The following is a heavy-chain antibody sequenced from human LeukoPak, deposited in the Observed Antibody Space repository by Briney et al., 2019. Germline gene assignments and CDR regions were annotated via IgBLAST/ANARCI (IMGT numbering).Heavy chain of an antibody. D-gene: IGHD3-9*01. CDR1: GFSFNTYA. CDR3: ARDPGYAIYYFDY. J-gene: IGHJ4*02. Sequence: GGSLRLSCAASGFSFNTYAMSWVRQAPGKGLEWVSTISGRGDSPYYADSVKGRFSISRDNSKDTLFLHMNSLRAEDTAVYYCARDPGYAIYYFDYWGQGNLVTVPS. V-gene: IGHV3-23*01. CDR2: ISGRGDSP.